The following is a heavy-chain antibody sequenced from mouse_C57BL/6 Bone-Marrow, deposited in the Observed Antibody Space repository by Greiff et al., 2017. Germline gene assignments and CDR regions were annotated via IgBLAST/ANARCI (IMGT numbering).Heavy chain of an antibody. CDR2: IDPENGDT. J-gene: IGHJ2*01. D-gene: IGHD2-13*01. CDR3: TTFGDEDY. V-gene: IGHV14-4*01. Sequence: EVQLQQSGAELVRPGASVKLSCTASGFNIKDDYMHWVKQRPEQGLEWIGWIDPENGDTEYASKFQGKATITADTSSNTAYLQLSSLTSEDTAVYYCTTFGDEDYWGQGTTLTVSS. CDR1: GFNIKDDY.